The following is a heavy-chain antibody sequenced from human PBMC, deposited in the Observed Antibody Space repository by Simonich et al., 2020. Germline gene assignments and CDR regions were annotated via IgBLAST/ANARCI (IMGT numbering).Heavy chain of an antibody. J-gene: IGHJ3*02. CDR3: AKEESYSSTSCYDAFDI. D-gene: IGHD2-2*01. CDR2: MRGSGGSH. V-gene: IGHV3-23*01. CDR1: GFTFSSYA. Sequence: EVQLLESGGGLVQPGGSLRLSCAASGFTFSSYAMSWVRQAPGKGLEWVSAMRGSGGSHNLADSVKARFTISRDNSKNTLYLQMNSLRAEDTAVYYCAKEESYSSTSCYDAFDIWGQGTMVTVSS.